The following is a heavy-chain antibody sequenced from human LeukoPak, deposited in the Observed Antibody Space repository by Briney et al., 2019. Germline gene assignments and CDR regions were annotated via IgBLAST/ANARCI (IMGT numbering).Heavy chain of an antibody. CDR3: ARHPGKVTNDWYFDL. J-gene: IGHJ2*01. Sequence: GASVKVSCKASGYTFTGYYMHWVRQAPGQGLEWMGWINPNSGGTNYAQKFQGRATMTRDTSITTAYRELSRLSSDDTAVYYCARHPGKVTNDWYFDLWGRGTLVTVSS. CDR2: INPNSGGT. CDR1: GYTFTGYY. D-gene: IGHD4-23*01. V-gene: IGHV1-2*02.